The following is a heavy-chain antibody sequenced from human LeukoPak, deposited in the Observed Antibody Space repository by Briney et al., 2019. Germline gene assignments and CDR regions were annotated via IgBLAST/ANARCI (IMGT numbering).Heavy chain of an antibody. V-gene: IGHV3-13*04. CDR1: GFTSSAYN. CDR2: SGTVGDT. Sequence: GGSLRLSCAASGFTSSAYNMHWVRQITGGGLEWVSTSGTVGDTFYSDSVKGRFTISRENAKNSVHLQMNSLRVEDSAIYFCVRAAMPYIIDGRRFDYWGQGTLVTVSS. D-gene: IGHD2-2*01. CDR3: VRAAMPYIIDGRRFDY. J-gene: IGHJ4*02.